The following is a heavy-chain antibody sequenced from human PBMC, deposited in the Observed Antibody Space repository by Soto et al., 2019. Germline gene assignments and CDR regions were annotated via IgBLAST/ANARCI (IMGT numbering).Heavy chain of an antibody. CDR1: GGSISSGGYS. D-gene: IGHD3-10*01. Sequence: SETLSLTCAVSGGSISSGGYSWSWIRQPPGKGLEWIGSMYHSGSTYYNPSLKSRVTISVDTSKNQFSLKLSSVTAADTAVYYCARSLIGELLDNWIDPWGQGTLVTVSS. V-gene: IGHV4-30-2*03. CDR3: ARSLIGELLDNWIDP. J-gene: IGHJ5*02. CDR2: MYHSGST.